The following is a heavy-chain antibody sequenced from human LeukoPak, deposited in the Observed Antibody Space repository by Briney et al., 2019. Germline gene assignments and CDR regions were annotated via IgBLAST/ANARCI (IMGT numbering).Heavy chain of an antibody. CDR1: GFTFSFYS. Sequence: GGSLRLSCAASGFTFSFYSMHWVRQAPDKGPEWVALILYDGSNAYYADSVKGRFTISRDNSQNTVHLQMNNLRPEDTSLYYCVRGRAGTHWSYYYYGLDVWGQGTTVTVSS. D-gene: IGHD1-1*01. CDR3: VRGRAGTHWSYYYYGLDV. V-gene: IGHV3-30*04. J-gene: IGHJ6*02. CDR2: ILYDGSNA.